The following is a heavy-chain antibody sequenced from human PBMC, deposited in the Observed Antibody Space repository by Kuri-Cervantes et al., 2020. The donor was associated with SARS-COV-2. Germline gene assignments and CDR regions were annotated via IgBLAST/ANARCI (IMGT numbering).Heavy chain of an antibody. Sequence: SETLSLTCAVFGGSLSGYYWSWIRQSPGKGLEWIGKINHSGSTNYNPSLSSRVTISVDTSKNQFSLRLSSVTTADTAMYYCARGREGVVPATILGLGYFLYFSMDVWGKGTAVTVSS. J-gene: IGHJ6*03. CDR2: INHSGST. CDR1: GGSLSGYY. V-gene: IGHV4-34*01. CDR3: ARGREGVVPATILGLGYFLYFSMDV. D-gene: IGHD2-2*01.